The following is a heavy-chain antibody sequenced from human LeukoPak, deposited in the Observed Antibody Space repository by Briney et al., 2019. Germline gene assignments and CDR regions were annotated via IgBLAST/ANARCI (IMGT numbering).Heavy chain of an antibody. V-gene: IGHV1-3*04. CDR3: ARVPLSDASGHYYPH. CDR1: GYTFTNYG. CDR2: INTGKGDT. Sequence: GASVKVSCKTSGYTFTNYGMHWVRQAPRQSPEWMGWINTGKGDTKSSQRFQDRVTLTRDTSARTAYMELNSLNSEDTAVYYCARVPLSDASGHYYPHWGQGTLVTVSS. D-gene: IGHD1-26*01. J-gene: IGHJ1*01.